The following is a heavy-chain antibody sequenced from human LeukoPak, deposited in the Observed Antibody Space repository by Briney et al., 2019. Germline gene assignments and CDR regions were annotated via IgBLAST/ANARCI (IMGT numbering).Heavy chain of an antibody. CDR1: GYTFTGYY. CDR2: INPNSGGT. Sequence: ASVKVSCKASGYTFTGYYMHWVRQAPGQGLEWMGWINPNSGGTNYAQKFQGRVTMTRDTSISTAYMELSSLTSDDTAVYYCARAALNVLRYFDWFDPWGQGTLVTVSS. D-gene: IGHD3-9*01. V-gene: IGHV1-2*02. J-gene: IGHJ5*02. CDR3: ARAALNVLRYFDWFDP.